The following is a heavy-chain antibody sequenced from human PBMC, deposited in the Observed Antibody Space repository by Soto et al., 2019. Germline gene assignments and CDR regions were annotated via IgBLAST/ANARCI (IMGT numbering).Heavy chain of an antibody. CDR2: ISAYNGNT. J-gene: IGHJ4*02. CDR1: GYTFTSYG. D-gene: IGHD6-13*01. CDR3: ARAKSIAAAGRGLGY. V-gene: IGHV1-18*01. Sequence: ASVKVSCKASGYTFTSYGISWVRQAPGQGLEWMGWISAYNGNTNYAKKLQGRVTMTTDTSTSTAYMELRSLRSDDTAVYYCARAKSIAAAGRGLGYWGQGTLVTVSS.